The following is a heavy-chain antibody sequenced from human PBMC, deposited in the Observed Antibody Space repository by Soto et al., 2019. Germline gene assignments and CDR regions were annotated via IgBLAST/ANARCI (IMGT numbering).Heavy chain of an antibody. CDR3: GRLSGYDYYFDY. J-gene: IGHJ4*02. CDR1: GGSIISYY. V-gene: IGHV4-59*01. CDR2: IYYSGST. D-gene: IGHD5-12*01. Sequence: SETLCLTCTVSGGSIISYYWSWIRQPPGKGLEWIGYIYYSGSTNYNPSLKSRVTISVDTSKNQFSLKLSSVTAADTAVYYCGRLSGYDYYFDYWGQGTLVTVSS.